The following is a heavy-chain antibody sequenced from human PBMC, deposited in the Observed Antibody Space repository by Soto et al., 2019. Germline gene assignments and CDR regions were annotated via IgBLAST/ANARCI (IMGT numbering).Heavy chain of an antibody. J-gene: IGHJ4*02. D-gene: IGHD3-22*01. CDR1: GGFISSYY. CDR3: ARAYYDSSGYYDGGIQDY. Sequence: SETLSLTCTVSGGFISSYYWSWIRQPPGKGLEWIGYIYYSGSTNYNPSLKGRVTISVDTSKNQFSLKLSSVTAADTAVYYCARAYYDSSGYYDGGIQDYWGQGTLVTVSS. CDR2: IYYSGST. V-gene: IGHV4-59*01.